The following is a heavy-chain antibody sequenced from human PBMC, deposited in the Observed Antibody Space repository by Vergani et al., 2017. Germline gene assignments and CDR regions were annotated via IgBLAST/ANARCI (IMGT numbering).Heavy chain of an antibody. V-gene: IGHV3-21*01. Sequence: EVQMGESGGGLVKPGGSLRLSCAASGFTFSSYSMNWVRQAPGKGLEWVSSISSSSSYIYYADSVKGRFTISRDNAKNSLYLQMNSLRAEDTAVYYCARDPPYDFWSGYYTHFDYWGQGTLVTVSS. CDR2: ISSSSSYI. CDR3: ARDPPYDFWSGYYTHFDY. CDR1: GFTFSSYS. D-gene: IGHD3-3*01. J-gene: IGHJ4*02.